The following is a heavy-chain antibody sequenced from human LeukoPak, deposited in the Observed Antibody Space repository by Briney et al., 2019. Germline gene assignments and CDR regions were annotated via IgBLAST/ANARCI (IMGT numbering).Heavy chain of an antibody. V-gene: IGHV4-38-2*01. J-gene: IGHJ4*02. Sequence: SETLSLTCAVSGYSITSGCYWGWIRQPPGKGLEWVGSVYHSGSTYYNPSLKSRVTMSVDTSKNQFSLKLNSVTAADTAVYYCARGSDGAYDLVDYWGQGTLVTVSS. CDR1: GYSITSGCY. CDR2: VYHSGST. D-gene: IGHD4-17*01. CDR3: ARGSDGAYDLVDY.